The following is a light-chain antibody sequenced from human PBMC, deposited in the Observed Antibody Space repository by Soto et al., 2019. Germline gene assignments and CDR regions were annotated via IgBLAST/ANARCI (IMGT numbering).Light chain of an antibody. Sequence: DIQMTQSPSTLSASVGDRVTITCRASQTISNWLAWYQQRPGKAPNLLIYKAYSLESGVSSRFSGSEFRTDFTLTISGLQPDDFATYYCQHYNSYPYTFGQGTKLEIK. CDR2: KAY. CDR1: QTISNW. CDR3: QHYNSYPYT. V-gene: IGKV1-5*03. J-gene: IGKJ2*01.